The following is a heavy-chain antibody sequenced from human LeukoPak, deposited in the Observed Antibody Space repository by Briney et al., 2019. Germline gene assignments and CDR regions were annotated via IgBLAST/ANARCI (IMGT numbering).Heavy chain of an antibody. Sequence: GASVKVSCKASGYTFTGYYMHWVRQAPGQGLEWMGWINPNSGGTNYAQKFQGRVTMTRDTSISTAYMELSRLRSDDTAVYYCARARSLIHCSSTRCWHYYYMDVWGKGTTVTVSS. CDR2: INPNSGGT. CDR3: ARARSLIHCSSTRCWHYYYMDV. J-gene: IGHJ6*03. CDR1: GYTFTGYY. D-gene: IGHD2-2*01. V-gene: IGHV1-2*02.